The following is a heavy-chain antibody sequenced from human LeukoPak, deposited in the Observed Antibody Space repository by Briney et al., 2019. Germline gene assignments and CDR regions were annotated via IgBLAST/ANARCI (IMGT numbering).Heavy chain of an antibody. D-gene: IGHD4-17*01. J-gene: IGHJ4*02. CDR1: GFTLSSYG. V-gene: IGHV3-30*02. CDR3: AKKGHDYGHHVPPNY. Sequence: GGSLRLSCAASGFTLSSYGMRWVRQAPGQGLEWVACIRYDGGNKYYADSVKGRFTISTDTSKNTLYLEMNSLRAEDTAVYYCAKKGHDYGHHVPPNYWGQGALVTVSS. CDR2: IRYDGGNK.